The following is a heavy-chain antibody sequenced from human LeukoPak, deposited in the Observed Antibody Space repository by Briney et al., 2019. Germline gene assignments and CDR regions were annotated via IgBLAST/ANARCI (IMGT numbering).Heavy chain of an antibody. CDR3: ARRDCNGGGCYADY. Sequence: SGGSLRLSCAASGLTFRTFWMTWVRQAPGKGLGWVASINQDGSKTYYVDSVMGRFTISRDNAKNSLYLQMNSLRAEDAAVYYCARRDCNGGGCYADYWGQGTLVTVSS. D-gene: IGHD2-15*01. CDR2: INQDGSKT. J-gene: IGHJ4*02. V-gene: IGHV3-7*01. CDR1: GLTFRTFW.